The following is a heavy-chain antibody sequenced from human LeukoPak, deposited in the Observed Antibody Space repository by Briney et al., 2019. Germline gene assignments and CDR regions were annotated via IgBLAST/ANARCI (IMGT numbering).Heavy chain of an antibody. V-gene: IGHV4-34*01. CDR3: ARGRGRWVTTGWFDP. CDR1: GGSFSGYY. Sequence: SETLSLTCAVYGGSFSGYYWSWIRQPPGKGLEWIGEINHSGSTNYNPPLKSRVTISVDTSKNQFSLKLSSVTAAGTAVYYCARGRGRWVTTGWFDPWGQGTLVTVSS. CDR2: INHSGST. J-gene: IGHJ5*02. D-gene: IGHD4-17*01.